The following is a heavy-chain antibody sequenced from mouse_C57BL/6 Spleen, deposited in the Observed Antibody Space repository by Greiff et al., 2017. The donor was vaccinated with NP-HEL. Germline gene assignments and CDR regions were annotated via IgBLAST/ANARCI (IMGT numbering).Heavy chain of an antibody. Sequence: QVHVKQSGPGLVAPSQSLSITCTVSGFSLTSYGVHWVRQPPGKGLEWLVVIWSDGSTTYNSALKSRLSISKDNSKSQVFLKMNSLQTDDTAMYYCASRNYVGAMDYWGQGTSVTVSS. CDR2: IWSDGST. J-gene: IGHJ4*01. V-gene: IGHV2-6*03. CDR1: GFSLTSYG. CDR3: ASRNYVGAMDY. D-gene: IGHD2-1*01.